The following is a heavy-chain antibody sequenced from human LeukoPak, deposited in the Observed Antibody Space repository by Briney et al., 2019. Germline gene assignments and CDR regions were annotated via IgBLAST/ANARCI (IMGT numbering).Heavy chain of an antibody. CDR1: GFTFSNYY. D-gene: IGHD6-13*01. CDR2: IRRDGSEK. J-gene: IGHJ4*02. CDR3: ARAGRIAAKLGGYYFDY. Sequence: GGSLRLSCAASGFTFSNYYMHWVRQAPGKGPEWVADIRRDGSEKNYMDSLKGRFTISRDNAKNSLYLQMNSLRAEDTAMYYCARAGRIAAKLGGYYFDYWGQGTLVTVSS. V-gene: IGHV3-7*01.